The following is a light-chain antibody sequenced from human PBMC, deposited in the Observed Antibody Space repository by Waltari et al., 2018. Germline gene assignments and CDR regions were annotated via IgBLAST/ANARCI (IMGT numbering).Light chain of an antibody. CDR3: QSYDSSLSGWV. V-gene: IGLV1-40*01. CDR1: SFHSGAGYD. Sequence: QSVLTQPPSVSGAPGQRVTISCTGSSFHSGAGYDVHWYQQLPGTAPKLLIYGHSNRPSGVPDRFSGSKSGTSASLAITGLQAEDEADYYCQSYDSSLSGWVFGGGTKLTVL. J-gene: IGLJ3*02. CDR2: GHS.